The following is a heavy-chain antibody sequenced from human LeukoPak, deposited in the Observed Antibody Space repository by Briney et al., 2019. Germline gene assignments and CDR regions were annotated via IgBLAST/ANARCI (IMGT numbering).Heavy chain of an antibody. J-gene: IGHJ3*02. V-gene: IGHV3-30*02. D-gene: IGHD4-17*01. CDR1: GFIFTNYG. CDR2: IRYDGSNK. Sequence: GGSLRLSCAASGFIFTNYGMHWVRQAPGKGLEWVAFIRYDGSNKFYADSVKGRFTMSRDNSKNTVYLQMYSLRAEDTAVYYCAKDLFHTTVTLLLGGAFDIWGQGTMVTVSS. CDR3: AKDLFHTTVTLLLGGAFDI.